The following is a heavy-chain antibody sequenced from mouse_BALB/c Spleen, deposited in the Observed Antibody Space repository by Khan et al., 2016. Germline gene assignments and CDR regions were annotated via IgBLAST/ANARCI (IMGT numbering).Heavy chain of an antibody. Sequence: VQLQEAGPGLVAPSQSLSITFTVSGFSLTSFGVSWVRQPPGKGLEWLGVIWGDGNTNFHSSLRSRLSISKDTSISQVFLHLNSLQTDDTATYYCAKDRGYYAVDYWGQGTSVTVSS. CDR1: GFSLTSFG. V-gene: IGHV2-3*01. J-gene: IGHJ4*01. CDR3: AKDRGYYAVDY. CDR2: IWGDGNT.